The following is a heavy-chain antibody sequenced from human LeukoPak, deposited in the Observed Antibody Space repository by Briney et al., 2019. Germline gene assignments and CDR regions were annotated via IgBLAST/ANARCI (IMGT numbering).Heavy chain of an antibody. CDR2: ISGGAGGA. J-gene: IGHJ6*02. CDR3: ARDRRVYYGMDV. V-gene: IGHV3-23*01. Sequence: GGSLRLSCAASGFTFSSYAMNWVRQAPGEGLEWASSISGGAGGAAYADSVKGRFTMSRDNSKNSLYLQMKSLRVEDTAVYYCARDRRVYYGMDVWGQGTTVTVSS. CDR1: GFTFSSYA.